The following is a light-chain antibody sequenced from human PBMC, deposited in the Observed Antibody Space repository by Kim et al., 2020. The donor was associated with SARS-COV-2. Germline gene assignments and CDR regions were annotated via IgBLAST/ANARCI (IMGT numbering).Light chain of an antibody. Sequence: GQSVTISCTGTSSDIGGYNYVCWYQQHPGKAPKLIIFEVSKRPYGVPDRFSGSKSGNTAYLTVSGLQTDDEADYFCSSYVGTNNLVFGGGTKVTVL. V-gene: IGLV2-8*01. CDR2: EVS. J-gene: IGLJ3*02. CDR1: SSDIGGYNY. CDR3: SSYVGTNNLV.